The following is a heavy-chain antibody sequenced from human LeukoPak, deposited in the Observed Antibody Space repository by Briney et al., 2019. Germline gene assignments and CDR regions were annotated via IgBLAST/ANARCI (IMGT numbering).Heavy chain of an antibody. V-gene: IGHV1-2*02. D-gene: IGHD1-26*01. CDR1: GYTFTGYY. J-gene: IGHJ4*02. Sequence: GASVKVSCKASGYTFTGYYMHWVRQAPGQGLEWMGWINPNSGGTNYAQKFQGRVTMTRDTSISTAYMELSRLRSDDTAVYYCARVPRKLGATMCIGYWGQGTLVTVSS. CDR3: ARVPRKLGATMCIGY. CDR2: INPNSGGT.